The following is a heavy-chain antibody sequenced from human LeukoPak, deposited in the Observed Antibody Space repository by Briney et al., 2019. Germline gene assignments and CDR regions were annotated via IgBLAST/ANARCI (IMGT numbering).Heavy chain of an antibody. J-gene: IGHJ6*04. CDR1: GGSISSGGYS. CDR3: ARAGYGSGPREPYYYGMDV. D-gene: IGHD3-10*01. V-gene: IGHV4-30-2*01. Sequence: SETLSLTCAVSGGSISSGGYSWSWIRQPPGKGLEWIGYIYRSGSTYYNPSLKSRVTISVDRSKNQFSLKLSSVTAADTAVYYCARAGYGSGPREPYYYGMDVWGKGTTVTVSS. CDR2: IYRSGST.